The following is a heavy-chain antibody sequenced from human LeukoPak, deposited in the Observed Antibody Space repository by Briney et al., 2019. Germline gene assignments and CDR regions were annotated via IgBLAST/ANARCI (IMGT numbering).Heavy chain of an antibody. V-gene: IGHV1-2*06. CDR3: ARGWDTAMAFYYYYGVDV. CDR2: INPNSGGT. CDR1: GYTFTGYY. Sequence: ASVKVSCKASGYTFTGYYMHWVRQAPGQGLEWMGRINPNSGGTNYAQKFQGRVTMTRDTSISTAYMELSRLRSDDTAVYYCARGWDTAMAFYYYYGVDVWGQGTTVTVSS. J-gene: IGHJ6*02. D-gene: IGHD5-18*01.